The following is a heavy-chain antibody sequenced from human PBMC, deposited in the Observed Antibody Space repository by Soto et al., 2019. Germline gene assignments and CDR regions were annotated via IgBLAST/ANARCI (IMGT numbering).Heavy chain of an antibody. CDR2: ISSSSSYI. D-gene: IGHD6-19*01. V-gene: IGHV3-21*04. J-gene: IGHJ4*02. CDR3: AKDETAVAVTFDY. Sequence: GGSLRLSCAASGFTFSSYSMNWVRQAPGKGLEWVSSISSSSSYIYYADSVKGRFTISRDNAKNSLYLQMNSLRAEDTAVYYCAKDETAVAVTFDYWGQGTLVTVSS. CDR1: GFTFSSYS.